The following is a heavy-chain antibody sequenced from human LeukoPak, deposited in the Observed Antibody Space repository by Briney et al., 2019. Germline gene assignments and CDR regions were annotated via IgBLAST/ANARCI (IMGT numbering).Heavy chain of an antibody. CDR1: GFTFSDFG. Sequence: QSGGSLRLSCAASGFTFSDFGMHWVRQAPGKGLEWVAFIRHDGSDKYYADSVRGRFTISRDNSKNTVYLQMNSLRAEDTAVYYCAKTYYYGSGSYHWGQGTLVTVSS. V-gene: IGHV3-30*02. D-gene: IGHD3-10*01. CDR3: AKTYYYGSGSYH. CDR2: IRHDGSDK. J-gene: IGHJ5*02.